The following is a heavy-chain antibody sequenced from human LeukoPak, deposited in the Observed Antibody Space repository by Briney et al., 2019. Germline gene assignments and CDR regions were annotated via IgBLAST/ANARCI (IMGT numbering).Heavy chain of an antibody. Sequence: PGRSLRLSCAASGFSLNTYAMHWVRQAPGKGLEWVALISNDGNYKYYADSVKGRFTISRDNSKNTLSLQMNSLRAEDTALYYCAKAATFRVEAFDIWGQGTMVTVSS. CDR1: GFSLNTYA. D-gene: IGHD2/OR15-2a*01. CDR2: ISNDGNYK. J-gene: IGHJ3*02. CDR3: AKAATFRVEAFDI. V-gene: IGHV3-30-3*01.